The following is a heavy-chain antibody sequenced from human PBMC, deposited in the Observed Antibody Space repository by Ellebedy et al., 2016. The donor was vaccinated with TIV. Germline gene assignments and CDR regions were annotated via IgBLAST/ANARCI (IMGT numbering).Heavy chain of an antibody. Sequence: AASVKVSCKASRFTFSTSAIQWVRQIRGQSLEWMGWIVIASGDTNYGQKFQERVTITRDMSTSTAYMEVTSLRPGDTAVYYCAAARGSRELATRHTLYHYYTMDAWGQGTPVTVSS. D-gene: IGHD1-26*01. CDR2: IVIASGDT. V-gene: IGHV1-58*02. J-gene: IGHJ6*02. CDR1: RFTFSTSA. CDR3: AAARGSRELATRHTLYHYYTMDA.